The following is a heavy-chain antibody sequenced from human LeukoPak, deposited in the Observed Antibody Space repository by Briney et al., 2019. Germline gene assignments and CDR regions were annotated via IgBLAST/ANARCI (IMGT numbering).Heavy chain of an antibody. D-gene: IGHD3-9*01. CDR3: ARGRRITIVTWFDP. CDR2: ISAYNGNT. V-gene: IGHV1-18*01. Sequence: GASVKVSCKASGYTFTSYGISWVRQAPGQGLEWMGWISAYNGNTSYAQKLQGRVTMTTDTSTSTAYMELRSLRSDDTAVYYCARGRRITIVTWFDPWGQGTLVTVSS. J-gene: IGHJ5*02. CDR1: GYTFTSYG.